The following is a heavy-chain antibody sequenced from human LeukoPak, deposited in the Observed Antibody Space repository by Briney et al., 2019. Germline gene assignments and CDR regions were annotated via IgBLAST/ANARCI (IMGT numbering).Heavy chain of an antibody. CDR3: ARGRIYCSGGSCYGRAFDI. Sequence: PSETLSLTCAVYGGSFSGYYWSWIRQPPGKGLEWIGEINHSGSTNYNPSLKSRVTISVDTSKNQFSLKLSSVTAADTAVYYCARGRIYCSGGSCYGRAFDIWGQGTMVTVSS. D-gene: IGHD2-15*01. CDR1: GGSFSGYY. J-gene: IGHJ3*02. V-gene: IGHV4-34*01. CDR2: INHSGST.